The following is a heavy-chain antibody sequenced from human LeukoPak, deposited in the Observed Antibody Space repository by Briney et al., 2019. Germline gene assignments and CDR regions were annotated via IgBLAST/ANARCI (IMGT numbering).Heavy chain of an antibody. D-gene: IGHD5-12*01. CDR3: AGEGWLRRAPDY. V-gene: IGHV3-21*01. CDR1: GFTFSSYS. CDR2: ISSSSSYI. Sequence: NPGGSLRLSCAASGFTFSSYSMNWVRQAPGKGLEWVSSISSSSSYIHNADSVKGRFTISKDNAKNSLYLQMNSLGAEDTAVYYCAGEGWLRRAPDYWGQGTLVTVSS. J-gene: IGHJ4*02.